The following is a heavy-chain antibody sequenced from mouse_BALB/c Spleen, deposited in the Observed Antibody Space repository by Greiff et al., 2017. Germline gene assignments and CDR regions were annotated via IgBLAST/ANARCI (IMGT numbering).Heavy chain of an antibody. V-gene: IGHV14-1*02. CDR2: IDPENGNT. Sequence: VHVKQSGAELVRPGALVKLSCKASGFNIKDYYMHWVKQRPEQGLEWIGWIDPENGNTIYDPKFQGKASITADTSSNTAYLQLSSLTSEDTAVYYCALTAWFAYWGQGTLVTVSA. D-gene: IGHD4-1*01. J-gene: IGHJ3*01. CDR1: GFNIKDYY. CDR3: ALTAWFAY.